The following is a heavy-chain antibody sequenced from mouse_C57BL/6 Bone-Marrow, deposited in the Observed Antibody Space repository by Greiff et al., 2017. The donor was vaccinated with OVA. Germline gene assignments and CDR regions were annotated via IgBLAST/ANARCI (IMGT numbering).Heavy chain of an antibody. CDR3: ADGYDGFWFAY. CDR1: GFTFSSYA. V-gene: IGHV5-4*01. D-gene: IGHD2-3*01. J-gene: IGHJ3*01. CDR2: ISDGGSYT. Sequence: EVQLVESGGGLVKPGGSLKLSCAASGFTFSSYAMSWVRQTPEKRLEWVATISDGGSYTYYPDNVKGRFTISRDNAKNTLYLQMSHLKSEDTAMYYCADGYDGFWFAYWGQGTLVTVSA.